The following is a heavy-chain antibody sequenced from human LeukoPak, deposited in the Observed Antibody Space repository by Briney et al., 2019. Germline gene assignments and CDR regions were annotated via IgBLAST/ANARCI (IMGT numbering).Heavy chain of an antibody. J-gene: IGHJ4*02. CDR2: ISGSGGST. CDR3: AKDTLIVVVPAPDY. V-gene: IGHV3-23*01. D-gene: IGHD2-2*01. Sequence: GESLRLSCAASGFTFSSYAMSWVRQAPGKGLEWVSAISGSGGSTYYADSVKGRFTISRDNSKNTLYLQMNSLRAEDTAVYYCAKDTLIVVVPAPDYWGQGTLVTVSS. CDR1: GFTFSSYA.